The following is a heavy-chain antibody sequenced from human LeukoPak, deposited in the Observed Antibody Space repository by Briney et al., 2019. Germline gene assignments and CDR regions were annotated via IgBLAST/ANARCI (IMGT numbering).Heavy chain of an antibody. Sequence: PPETLSLTCSVSGDSLSHFYWSWVRQAAGKGLEWIGHVSSSGSIDHNASLTSRVTISLDTPKNQLSLTVIAVPTAHTPVYSFAGGVTAAGGNDFDYWGQGTLVTVSS. V-gene: IGHV4-4*07. J-gene: IGHJ4*02. D-gene: IGHD6-13*01. CDR2: VSSSGSI. CDR3: AGGVTAAGGNDFDY. CDR1: GDSLSHFY.